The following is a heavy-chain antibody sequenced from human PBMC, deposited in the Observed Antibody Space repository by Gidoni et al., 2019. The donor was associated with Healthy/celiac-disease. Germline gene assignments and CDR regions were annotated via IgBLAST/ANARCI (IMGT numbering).Heavy chain of an antibody. CDR3: AQERSSWTSFRY. CDR1: GFTFSTYA. CDR2: ISGSGDST. D-gene: IGHD6-13*01. V-gene: IGHV3-23*01. Sequence: EVQLLESGGGLVQPGGSLRLSCAASGFTFSTYAMSWVRQAPGKGLEWVATISGSGDSTYYADSVKCRFTISRDNSKNTLYLQMNSLRAEDTAVYYCAQERSSWTSFRYWGQGILVTVSS. J-gene: IGHJ4*02.